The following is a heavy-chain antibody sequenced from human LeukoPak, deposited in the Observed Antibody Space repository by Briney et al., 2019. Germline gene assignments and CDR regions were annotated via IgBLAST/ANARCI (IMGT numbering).Heavy chain of an antibody. CDR1: GYTFTSHY. CDR3: ARDYYGSKSSSFDS. D-gene: IGHD3-10*01. J-gene: IGHJ5*01. V-gene: IGHV1-46*01. CDR2: IDPSGGST. Sequence: ASVKVSCKTSGYTFTSHYIHWVRQAPGQGLEWMGLIDPSGGSTSYAQNFQGRVTMTRNTSISTAYMELSSLRSEDTAVYYCARDYYGSKSSSFDSWGQGTLVTVSS.